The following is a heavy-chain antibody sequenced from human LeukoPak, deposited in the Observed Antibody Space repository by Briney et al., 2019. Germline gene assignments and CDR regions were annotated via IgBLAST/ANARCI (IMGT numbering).Heavy chain of an antibody. V-gene: IGHV3-7*03. D-gene: IGHD4-23*01. CDR2: IKQNGGER. Sequence: GGSLRLSCVASGFTFSDYWMTWVRQAPGKGLEWVANIKQNGGERYYVDSLKGRFTISRDNAKNSLYLQMNSLRAEDTAVYYCARDSGKARSDYWGQGALVTVSS. J-gene: IGHJ4*02. CDR3: ARDSGKARSDY. CDR1: GFTFSDYW.